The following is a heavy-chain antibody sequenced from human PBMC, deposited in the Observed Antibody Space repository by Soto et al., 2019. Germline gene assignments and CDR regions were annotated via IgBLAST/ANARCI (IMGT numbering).Heavy chain of an antibody. Sequence: SETLSLTCTVSNGSINTNYWSWIRQPPGKGLEWIGYIYYTGSTNYNPSLQSRVTISLDTSKNQFSLKLSSVTAADTAVYYCARVERLRWFSWGQGTLVTVSS. D-gene: IGHD4-17*01. V-gene: IGHV4-59*08. CDR2: IYYTGST. CDR3: ARVERLRWFS. CDR1: NGSINTNY. J-gene: IGHJ4*02.